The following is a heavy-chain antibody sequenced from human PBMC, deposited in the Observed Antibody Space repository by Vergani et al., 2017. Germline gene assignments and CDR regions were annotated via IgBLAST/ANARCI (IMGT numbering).Heavy chain of an antibody. J-gene: IGHJ6*03. D-gene: IGHD4-17*01. CDR1: GFTFSSYA. CDR3: AKGPGLRLYYYYYMDV. V-gene: IGHV3-30-3*01. CDR2: ISYDGSNK. Sequence: QVQLVESGGGVVQPGRSLRLSCAASGFTFSSYAMHWVRQAPGKGLEWVAVISYDGSNKYYADSVKGRFTISRDNSKNTLYLQMNSLRAEDTAVYYCAKGPGLRLYYYYYMDVWGKGTTVTVSS.